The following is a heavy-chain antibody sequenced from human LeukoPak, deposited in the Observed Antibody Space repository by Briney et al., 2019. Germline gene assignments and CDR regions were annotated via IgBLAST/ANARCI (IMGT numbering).Heavy chain of an antibody. J-gene: IGHJ4*02. D-gene: IGHD6-13*01. CDR2: IIPILGIA. Sequence: SVNVSCKASGGTFSSYAISWVRQAPGQGLEWMGRIIPILGIANYAQKFQGRVTITADKSTSTAYMELSSLRSEDTAVYYCARDYDITSSSWYWDYWGQGTLVTVSS. CDR1: GGTFSSYA. CDR3: ARDYDITSSSWYWDY. V-gene: IGHV1-69*04.